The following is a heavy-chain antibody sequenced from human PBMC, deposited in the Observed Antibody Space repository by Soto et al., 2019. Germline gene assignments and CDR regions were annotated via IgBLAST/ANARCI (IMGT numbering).Heavy chain of an antibody. V-gene: IGHV6-1*01. Sequence: SQTLSLTCAISGDSVSSNSAAWNWIRQSPSRGLEWLGRTYYRSKWYNDYAVTVKSRITINPDTSKNQFSLQLNSVTPEDTAVYYCARELWNDVFLYYYGMDVWGQGTTVTVS. CDR1: GDSVSSNSAA. J-gene: IGHJ6*02. CDR3: ARELWNDVFLYYYGMDV. D-gene: IGHD1-1*01. CDR2: TYYRSKWYN.